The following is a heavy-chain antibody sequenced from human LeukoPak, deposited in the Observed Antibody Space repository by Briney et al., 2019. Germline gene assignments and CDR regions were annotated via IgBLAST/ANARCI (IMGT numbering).Heavy chain of an antibody. CDR1: GFTFSDYT. CDR2: IKQDGSEK. V-gene: IGHV3-7*01. CDR3: ARSCSSTSCYAVWFDP. D-gene: IGHD2-2*01. Sequence: GGSLRPSCAASGFTFSDYTMNWVRQAPGKGLEWVANIKQDGSEKYYVDSVKGRFTISRDNAKNSLYLQMNSLRAEDTAVYYCARSCSSTSCYAVWFDPWGQGTLVTVSS. J-gene: IGHJ5*02.